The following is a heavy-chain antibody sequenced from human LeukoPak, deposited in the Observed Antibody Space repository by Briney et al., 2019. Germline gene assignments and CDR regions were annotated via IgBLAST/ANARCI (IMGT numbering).Heavy chain of an antibody. CDR1: GGSISSSSYY. CDR3: ARDRSSGWSYHYYGMDV. V-gene: IGHV4-61*01. D-gene: IGHD6-19*01. J-gene: IGHJ6*02. Sequence: PSETLSLTCTVSGGSISSSSYYWSWIRQPPGKGLEWIGYIYYSGSTNYNPSLKSRVTISVDTSKNQFSLKLSSVTAADTAVYYCARDRSSGWSYHYYGMDVWGQGTTVAVSS. CDR2: IYYSGST.